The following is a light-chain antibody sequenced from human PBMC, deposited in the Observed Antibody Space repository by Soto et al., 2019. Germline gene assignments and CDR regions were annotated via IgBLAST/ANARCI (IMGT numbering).Light chain of an antibody. V-gene: IGKV3-15*01. CDR1: QSVSSN. Sequence: EIVMTQSPATLSVSPGERATLSCRASQSVSSNLAWYQQKPGKAPRLLIYGASTRATGIPARFSGSGSGTEFTLTIRSLQSEDFAVYYCQQYNNWLSFGQGTKVDIK. CDR3: QQYNNWLS. J-gene: IGKJ1*01. CDR2: GAS.